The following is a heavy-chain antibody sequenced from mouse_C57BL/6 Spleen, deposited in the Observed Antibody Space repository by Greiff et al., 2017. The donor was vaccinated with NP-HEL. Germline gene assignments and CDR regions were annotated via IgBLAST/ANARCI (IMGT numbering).Heavy chain of an antibody. CDR1: GFTFSDYG. Sequence: EVKVVESGGGLVKPGGSLKLSCAASGFTFSDYGMHWVRQAPEKGLEWVAYISSGSSTIYYADTVKGRFTISRDNAKNTLFLQMTSLRSEDTAMYYCARKWYYGFDYWGQGTTLTVSS. V-gene: IGHV5-17*01. D-gene: IGHD1-1*01. J-gene: IGHJ2*01. CDR3: ARKWYYGFDY. CDR2: ISSGSSTI.